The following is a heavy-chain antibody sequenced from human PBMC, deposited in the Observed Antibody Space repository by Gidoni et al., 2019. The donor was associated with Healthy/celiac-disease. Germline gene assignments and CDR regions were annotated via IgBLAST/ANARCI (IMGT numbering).Heavy chain of an antibody. D-gene: IGHD1-26*01. J-gene: IGHJ4*02. CDR3: GIVQVEGEIDY. CDR2: ISSSSSSI. Sequence: EVQLVESGGGLVKPGGSLRLSCAASGFTFSSYSMNWVRQAPGKGLEWVSSISSSSSSIYYANSVKGRFTISRDNAKNSLYLQMNSLRAEDTAVYYCGIVQVEGEIDYWGQGTLVTVSS. CDR1: GFTFSSYS. V-gene: IGHV3-21*01.